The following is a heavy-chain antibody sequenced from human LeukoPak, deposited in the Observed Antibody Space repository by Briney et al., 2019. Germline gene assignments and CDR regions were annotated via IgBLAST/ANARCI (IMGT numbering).Heavy chain of an antibody. CDR2: ISYDGSNK. V-gene: IGHV3-30*04. D-gene: IGHD3-10*01. Sequence: GGSLRLSCAASGFTFSSYAMHWVRQAPGKGLEWVAVISYDGSNKYYADSVKGRFTISRDNSKNTLYLQMNSLRAEDTAVYYCARVGSGEDYWGQGTLVTVSS. CDR3: ARVGSGEDY. J-gene: IGHJ4*02. CDR1: GFTFSSYA.